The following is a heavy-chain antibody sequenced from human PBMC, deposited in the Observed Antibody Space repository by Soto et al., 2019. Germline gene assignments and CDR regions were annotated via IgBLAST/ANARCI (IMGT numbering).Heavy chain of an antibody. D-gene: IGHD5-18*01. Sequence: QVQLVQSGAEVKKPGASVKVSCKASGYTFTGYYMHWVRQAPGQGLEWMGWIKPNSGGTNYAQKFQGRVTITADESTSTAYMELSSLRSEDTAVYYCARLPGYSYGSDYWGQGTLVTVSS. CDR1: GYTFTGYY. CDR2: IKPNSGGT. V-gene: IGHV1-2*02. CDR3: ARLPGYSYGSDY. J-gene: IGHJ4*02.